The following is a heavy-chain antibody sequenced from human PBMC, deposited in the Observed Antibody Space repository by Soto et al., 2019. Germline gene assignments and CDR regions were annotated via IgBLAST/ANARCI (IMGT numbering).Heavy chain of an antibody. V-gene: IGHV1-58*02. J-gene: IGHJ4*02. D-gene: IGHD3-3*01. Sequence: GASVKVSCKVSGYTLTELSMHWVRQARGQRLEWIGWIVVGSGNTNYAQKFQERVTITRDMSTSTTYMELSSLRSEDTAVYYCAASITIFGVVFSESPYYFDYWGQGTLVTVSS. CDR1: GYTLTELS. CDR2: IVVGSGNT. CDR3: AASITIFGVVFSESPYYFDY.